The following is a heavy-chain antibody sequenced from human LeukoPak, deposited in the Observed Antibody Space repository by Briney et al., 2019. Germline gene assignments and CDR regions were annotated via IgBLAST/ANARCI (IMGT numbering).Heavy chain of an antibody. CDR1: GFTFSTFA. CDR3: ARSRSGYYEDY. V-gene: IGHV3-7*01. D-gene: IGHD3-22*01. CDR2: IKEDGSEK. Sequence: GGSLRLSCAASGFTFSTFAMVWVRQPPGKGLEWVANIKEDGSEKCYVESVTGRFTISRDNAKNSLSLRVNSLRAEDTAVYFCARSRSGYYEDYWGQGTLVTVSS. J-gene: IGHJ4*02.